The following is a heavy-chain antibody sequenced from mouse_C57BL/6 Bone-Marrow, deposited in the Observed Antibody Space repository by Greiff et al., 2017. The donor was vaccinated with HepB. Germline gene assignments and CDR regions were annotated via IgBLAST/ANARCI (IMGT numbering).Heavy chain of an antibody. D-gene: IGHD1-1*01. CDR2: IYPGDGDT. J-gene: IGHJ3*01. CDR3: SITTVVPFAY. Sequence: VKLMESGAELVKPGASVKISCKASGYAFSSYWMNWVKQRPGKGLEWIGQIYPGDGDTNYNGKFKGKATLTADKSSSTAYMQLSSLTSEDSAVYFFSITTVVPFAYWGQGTLVTVSA. CDR1: GYAFSSYW. V-gene: IGHV1-80*01.